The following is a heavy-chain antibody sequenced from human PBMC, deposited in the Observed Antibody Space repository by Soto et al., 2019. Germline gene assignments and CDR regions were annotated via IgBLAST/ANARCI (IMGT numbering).Heavy chain of an antibody. V-gene: IGHV3-30-3*01. J-gene: IGHJ3*02. D-gene: IGHD3-22*01. CDR3: ARAMRVTDYYDSSGRSDAFDI. Sequence: RHAPAKVLERFAVISYDGSNKYYADSVKGRFTISRDNSKNTLYLQMNSLRAEDTAVYYCARAMRVTDYYDSSGRSDAFDIWGQGTMVTVSS. CDR2: ISYDGSNK.